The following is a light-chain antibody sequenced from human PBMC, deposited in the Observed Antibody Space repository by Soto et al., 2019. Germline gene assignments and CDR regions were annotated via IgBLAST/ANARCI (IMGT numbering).Light chain of an antibody. J-gene: IGLJ2*01. V-gene: IGLV2-14*01. CDR3: SSYSTNTTPVI. CDR2: EVT. CDR1: SGDIGGYNY. Sequence: QSALTQPASVSGSPGQSITISCTGTSGDIGGYNYVSWYQQHPGKAPKLLISEVTNRPSGISNRFSGSKSGNTASLTISGLQADDGADYYCSSYSTNTTPVIFGGGTKLTVL.